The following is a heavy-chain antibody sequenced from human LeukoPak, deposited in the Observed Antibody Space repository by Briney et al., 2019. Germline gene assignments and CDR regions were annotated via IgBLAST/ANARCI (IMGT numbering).Heavy chain of an antibody. CDR2: VRGSGSDT. J-gene: IGHJ4*02. Sequence: PGGSLRLSCAASGFTFSTYAMSWVRQAPGKGLEWVSAVRGSGSDTYYADYVRGRFTISRDNSKNTLYLQMNSLRAEDTAIYYCAKTSRINSGYDSPFDYWGQGTLVTVSS. CDR3: AKTSRINSGYDSPFDY. CDR1: GFTFSTYA. V-gene: IGHV3-23*01. D-gene: IGHD5-12*01.